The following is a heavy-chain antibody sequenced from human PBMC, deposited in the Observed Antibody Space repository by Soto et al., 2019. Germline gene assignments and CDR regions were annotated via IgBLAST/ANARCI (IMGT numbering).Heavy chain of an antibody. D-gene: IGHD6-6*01. CDR3: ARRSRPDFYFMDV. CDR1: GFTLSGYA. CDR2: ISSNGGGT. V-gene: IGHV3-64*01. Sequence: GGSLRLSCPASGFTLSGYAMDWVRQAPGKGLEDVSGISSNGGGTYYANSVQGRFTISRDNSKNTVYLQMGSLRPDDMAVYYCARRSRPDFYFMDVWGKGTTVTGSS. J-gene: IGHJ6*03.